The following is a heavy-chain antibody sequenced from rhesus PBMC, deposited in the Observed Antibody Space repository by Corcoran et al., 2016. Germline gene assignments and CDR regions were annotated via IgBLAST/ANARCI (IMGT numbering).Heavy chain of an antibody. V-gene: IGHV4-127*01. CDR2: TDTYSFTT. CDR3: ARSPIAAAKMTSMDV. D-gene: IGHD6-43*01. J-gene: IGHJ5-2*02. Sequence: QVQLQESGPGLVKPSETLSLTCAVSGFSISRGYGWSGIRSTPGKGREWIGYTDTYSFTTNPNPSLKSRVTISRDTSTNQFSLMLSSVTAADTAVYYCARSPIAAAKMTSMDVWGRGVLVTVSS. CDR1: GFSISRGYG.